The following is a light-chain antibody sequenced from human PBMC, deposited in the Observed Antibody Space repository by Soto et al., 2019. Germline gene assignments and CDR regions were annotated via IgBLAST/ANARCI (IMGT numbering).Light chain of an antibody. CDR3: CSYAGSSTYV. J-gene: IGLJ1*01. Sequence: SVLTQPASVSASPGQSITISCTGTSSDVGSYNLVSWYQQHPGKAPKLMIYEGSKRPSGVSNRFSGSKSGNTASLTISGLQAEDEADYYCCSYAGSSTYVFGTGTKVTVL. CDR1: SSDVGSYNL. CDR2: EGS. V-gene: IGLV2-23*01.